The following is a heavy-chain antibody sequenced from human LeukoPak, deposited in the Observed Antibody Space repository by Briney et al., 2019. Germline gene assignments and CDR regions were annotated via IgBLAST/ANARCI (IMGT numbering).Heavy chain of an antibody. CDR1: GGTFSSYA. V-gene: IGHV1-69*10. D-gene: IGHD3-10*01. Sequence: GASVKVSCKASGGTFSSYAIGWVRQAPGQGLEWMGGIIPILGTANYAQKFQGRVTITADKSTSTAYMELSSLRSEDTAVYYCASSLLWFGEWFNWFDPWGQGTLVTVSS. J-gene: IGHJ5*02. CDR3: ASSLLWFGEWFNWFDP. CDR2: IIPILGTA.